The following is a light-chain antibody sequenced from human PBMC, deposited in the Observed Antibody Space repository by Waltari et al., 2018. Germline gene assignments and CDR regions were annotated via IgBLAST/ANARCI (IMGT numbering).Light chain of an antibody. CDR3: QVWHAAIDPGV. Sequence: SYVLTQPPSVSVAPGETARITCGGDNIGSYSVHWYQQKPGQAPVLVIFYDRDRPPGIPERFSGSNSGNTATLTISRVEAGDEANYYCQVWHAAIDPGVFGTGTEVTV. V-gene: IGLV3-21*04. CDR2: YDR. CDR1: NIGSYS. J-gene: IGLJ1*01.